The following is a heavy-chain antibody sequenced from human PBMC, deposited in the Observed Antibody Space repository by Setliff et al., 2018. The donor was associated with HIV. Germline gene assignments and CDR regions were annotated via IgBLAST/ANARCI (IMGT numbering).Heavy chain of an antibody. CDR3: ARGDGYRGNDAYYDSGMDV. D-gene: IGHD5-12*01. CDR1: GGSINRGNYY. V-gene: IGHV4-61*10. CDR2: IHITGNT. J-gene: IGHJ6*02. Sequence: SETLSLTCSVSGGSINRGNYYWTWIRQSAGKGLEWIGHIHITGNTDYNPSLKSRVTISLDTSKNQFSLNLRSVTAADTAVYYCARGDGYRGNDAYYDSGMDVWGQGITVTVSS.